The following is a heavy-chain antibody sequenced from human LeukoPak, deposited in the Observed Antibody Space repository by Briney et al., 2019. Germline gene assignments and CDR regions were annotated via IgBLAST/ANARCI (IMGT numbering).Heavy chain of an antibody. J-gene: IGHJ4*02. CDR2: LSYDGSNK. CDR3: AKDQASSGYYVGY. V-gene: IGHV3-30*18. Sequence: GGSLRLSCAASGFTFSSYGMHWVRQAPGKGLEWVAVLSYDGSNKYYADSVKGRFTISRDNSKNTLYLQMNSLRAEDTAVYYCAKDQASSGYYVGYWGQGTLVTVSS. D-gene: IGHD3-22*01. CDR1: GFTFSSYG.